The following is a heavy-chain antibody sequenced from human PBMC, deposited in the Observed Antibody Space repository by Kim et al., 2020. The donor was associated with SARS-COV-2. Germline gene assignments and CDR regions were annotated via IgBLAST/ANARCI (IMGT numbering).Heavy chain of an antibody. Sequence: SETLSLTCTVSGGSISSGGYYWSWIRQHPGKGLEWIGYIYYSGSTYYNPSLKSRVTISVDTSKNQFSLKLSSVTAADTAVYYCARGRGSLLPYYYDSNLDPWGQGTLVTVSS. CDR3: ARGRGSLLPYYYDSNLDP. CDR1: GGSISSGGYY. V-gene: IGHV4-31*03. CDR2: IYYSGST. D-gene: IGHD3-22*01. J-gene: IGHJ5*02.